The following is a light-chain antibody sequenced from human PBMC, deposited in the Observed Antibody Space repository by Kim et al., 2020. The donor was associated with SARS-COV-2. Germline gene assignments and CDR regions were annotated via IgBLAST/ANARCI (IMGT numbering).Light chain of an antibody. V-gene: IGLV3-1*01. CDR3: QAWDTSTWA. J-gene: IGLJ3*02. CDR2: QDS. CDR1: KLGDKY. Sequence: SYELTQPPSVSVSPGQTASITCSGDKLGDKYACWYQQKPGQSPVLAIYQDSKRPSGIPERFSASNTGNTATLTISGTQAMDEAHNYCQAWDTSTWAFGGG.